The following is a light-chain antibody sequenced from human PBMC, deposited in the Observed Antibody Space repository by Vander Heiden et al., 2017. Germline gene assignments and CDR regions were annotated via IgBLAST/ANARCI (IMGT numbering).Light chain of an antibody. V-gene: IGLV1-40*01. J-gene: IGLJ1*01. CDR3: QSYDSSLSAFYV. CDR2: GNS. Sequence: QSVLTQPPSVSGAPGQRVTISCPGSSSNIGAGYDVHWYQQLPGTAPKLLFYGNSNRPSGVPDRFSGSKSGTSASLAITGLQAEDEADYYCQSYDSSLSAFYVFGTGTKVTVL. CDR1: SSNIGAGYD.